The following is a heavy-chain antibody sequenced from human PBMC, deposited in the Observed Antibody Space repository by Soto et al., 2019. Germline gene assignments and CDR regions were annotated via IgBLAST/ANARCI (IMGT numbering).Heavy chain of an antibody. CDR2: ISGSGGST. CDR1: GFTFSSYA. Sequence: GGSLRLSCAAFGFTFSSYAMSWVRKAPGKGLEWFSAISGSGGSTYYADSVKGRFTISRDNSKNTLYLQMNSLRAEDTAVYYCASKTTIGYCSSTSCYTYDYWGQGTLVTVSS. V-gene: IGHV3-23*01. D-gene: IGHD2-2*02. CDR3: ASKTTIGYCSSTSCYTYDY. J-gene: IGHJ4*02.